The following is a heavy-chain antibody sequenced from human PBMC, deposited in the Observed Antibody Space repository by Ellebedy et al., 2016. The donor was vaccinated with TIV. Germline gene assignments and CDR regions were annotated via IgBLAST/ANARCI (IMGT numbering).Heavy chain of an antibody. CDR3: AREDLYCSGGSCYSLWSY. V-gene: IGHV1-8*03. D-gene: IGHD2-15*01. CDR2: MNPNSGNT. Sequence: AASVKVSCKASGYTFTGYYMHWVRQAPGQELEWMGWMNPNSGNTGYAKKFQGRVTITRNTSIRTAYMELSRLRSEDTAVYYCAREDLYCSGGSCYSLWSYWGQGTLVTVSS. CDR1: GYTFTGYY. J-gene: IGHJ4*02.